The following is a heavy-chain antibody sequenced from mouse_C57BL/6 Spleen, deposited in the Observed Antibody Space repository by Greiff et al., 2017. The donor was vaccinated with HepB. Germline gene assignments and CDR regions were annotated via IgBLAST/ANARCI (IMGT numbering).Heavy chain of an antibody. Sequence: VQLQQPGAELVKPGASVKLSCKASGYTFTSYWMHWVKQRPGQGLEWIGMIHPNSGSTNYKEKFKSKATLTVDKSSSTAYMQLSSLTSEDSAVYYCARRTLDAMDYWGQGTSVTVSS. CDR1: GYTFTSYW. CDR2: IHPNSGST. V-gene: IGHV1-64*01. J-gene: IGHJ4*01. CDR3: ARRTLDAMDY.